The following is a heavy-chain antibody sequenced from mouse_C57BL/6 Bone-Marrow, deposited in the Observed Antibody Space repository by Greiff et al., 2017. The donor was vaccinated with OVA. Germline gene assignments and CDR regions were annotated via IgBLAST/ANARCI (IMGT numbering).Heavy chain of an antibody. J-gene: IGHJ3*01. V-gene: IGHV5-9-1*02. Sequence: EVKLQESGEGLVKPGGSLKLSCAASGFTFSSYAMSWVRQTPEKRLEWVAYISSGGDYIYYADTVKGRFTISRDNARNTLYLQMSSLKSEDTAMYYCTRPYDYDPFAYWGQGTLVTVSA. CDR3: TRPYDYDPFAY. CDR1: GFTFSSYA. D-gene: IGHD2-4*01. CDR2: ISSGGDYI.